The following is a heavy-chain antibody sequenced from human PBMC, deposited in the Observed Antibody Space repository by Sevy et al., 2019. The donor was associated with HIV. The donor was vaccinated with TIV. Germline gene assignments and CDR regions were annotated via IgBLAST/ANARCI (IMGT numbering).Heavy chain of an antibody. CDR3: ARHAHITMIVT. J-gene: IGHJ5*02. Sequence: SETLSLTCSVSGGSISSSSYYWGWIRQPPGKGLEWIGGIYYSGSTYYNPSLKSRVTLSVDTSKNQFSLKLSSVTAADTAVYYCARHAHITMIVTWGQGTLVTVSS. CDR1: GGSISSSSYY. CDR2: IYYSGST. D-gene: IGHD3-22*01. V-gene: IGHV4-39*01.